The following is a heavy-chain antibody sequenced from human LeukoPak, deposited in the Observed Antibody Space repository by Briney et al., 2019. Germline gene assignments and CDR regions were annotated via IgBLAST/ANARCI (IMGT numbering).Heavy chain of an antibody. D-gene: IGHD4-11*01. CDR2: MYSGGAT. Sequence: GGSLRLSCAASGVTVRSSYMSWVRQAPGKGLEWVSIMYSGGATDYADSVRGRFTISRDNSKNTLYLQMNSLRVEDTAVYYCARDQSPYYSDYGHWGQGTLVTVSS. CDR1: GVTVRSSY. J-gene: IGHJ4*02. V-gene: IGHV3-66*01. CDR3: ARDQSPYYSDYGH.